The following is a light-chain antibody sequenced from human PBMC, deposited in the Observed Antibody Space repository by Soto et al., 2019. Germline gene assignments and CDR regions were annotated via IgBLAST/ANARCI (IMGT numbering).Light chain of an antibody. CDR3: SSYTSXRTLV. V-gene: IGLV2-14*03. Sequence: QSALTQPASVSGSPGQSITISCTGTSSDVGGYNYVSWYQQHPGKVPKLIIYDVTNRPSGASDRFFGSKSGNTASLTISGLQAEDEADYYCSSYTSXRTLVXXXGTKLXVL. J-gene: IGLJ2*01. CDR1: SSDVGGYNY. CDR2: DVT.